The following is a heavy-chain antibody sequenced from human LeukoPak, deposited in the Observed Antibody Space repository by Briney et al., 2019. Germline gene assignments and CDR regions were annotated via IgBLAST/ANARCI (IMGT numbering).Heavy chain of an antibody. CDR1: GGTFSSYA. CDR3: ARDCSSPSCPFDY. J-gene: IGHJ4*02. Sequence: SVKVSCKASGGTFSSYAISWVRQAPGQGLEWMGRIIPIFGIANYAQKFQGRVTITADKSTSTAYMELSSLRSEDTAVYYCARDCSSPSCPFDYWGQGTLVTVSS. CDR2: IIPIFGIA. D-gene: IGHD2-2*01. V-gene: IGHV1-69*04.